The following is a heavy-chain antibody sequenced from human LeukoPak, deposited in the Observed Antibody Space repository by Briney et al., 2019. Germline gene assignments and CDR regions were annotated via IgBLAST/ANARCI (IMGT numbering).Heavy chain of an antibody. J-gene: IGHJ4*02. CDR1: GFTFDDYG. CDR3: ARGLNRAFDY. V-gene: IGHV3-20*04. CDR2: INWNGGST. Sequence: GGSLRLSCAASGFTFDDYGMSWVRQAPGKGLEWVSGINWNGGSTGYADSVKGRFTISRDNSKNTVDLHINSLRAEDTAVYYCARGLNRAFDYWGQGTLVTVSS. D-gene: IGHD1-14*01.